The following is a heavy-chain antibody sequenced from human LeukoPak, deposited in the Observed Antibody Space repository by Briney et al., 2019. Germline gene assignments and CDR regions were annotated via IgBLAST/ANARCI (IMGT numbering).Heavy chain of an antibody. CDR2: IYQSGST. V-gene: IGHV4-38-2*01. CDR1: GYSISSGYY. J-gene: IGHJ6*03. D-gene: IGHD3-22*01. CDR3: ARLISGSSGYYHYYYYYYYMDV. Sequence: SETLSLTCAVSGYSISSGYYWGWIRQPPGKGLEWIGRIYQSGSTYCNPSLKSRVTISVDTSKNRFSLKLSSVTAADTAVYYCARLISGSSGYYHYYYYYYYMDVWGKGTTVTVSS.